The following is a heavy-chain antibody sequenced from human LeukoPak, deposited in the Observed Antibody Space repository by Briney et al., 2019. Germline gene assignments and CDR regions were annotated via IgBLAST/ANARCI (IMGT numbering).Heavy chain of an antibody. D-gene: IGHD3-9*01. J-gene: IGHJ4*02. CDR1: GFTFSNYA. CDR3: SKWGDYDVLTGYYVSDY. V-gene: IGHV3-23*01. Sequence: GGSLRLSCAASGFTFSNYAMSWVRQAPGKGLEWVSAITGGGSGIYYADSMKSRFTISRDNSKNTLYLQINSLRAEDTAVYYCSKWGDYDVLTGYYVSDYWGQGTLVTVSS. CDR2: ITGGGSGI.